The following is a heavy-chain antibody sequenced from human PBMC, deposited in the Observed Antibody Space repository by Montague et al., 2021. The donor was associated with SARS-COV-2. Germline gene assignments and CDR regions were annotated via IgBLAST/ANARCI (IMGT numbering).Heavy chain of an antibody. J-gene: IGHJ5*02. CDR2: VFYSGYT. Sequence: SETLSLTCTLSGGSFTSFYWSWVRQPPGKGLEWIGFVFYSGYTNYNPSLKSRVIIFLDASRNELSLQLTSVTAADTAVYYCARTKRGLIAATPVYSFDPWGQGTLVTVSS. CDR1: GGSFTSFY. D-gene: IGHD2-15*01. CDR3: ARTKRGLIAATPVYSFDP. V-gene: IGHV4-59*08.